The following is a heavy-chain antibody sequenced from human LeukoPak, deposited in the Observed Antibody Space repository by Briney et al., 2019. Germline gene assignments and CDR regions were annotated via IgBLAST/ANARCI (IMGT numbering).Heavy chain of an antibody. J-gene: IGHJ4*02. CDR2: IWYDGSNK. CDR3: AKDLSRHIVVVTALVDY. CDR1: GFTFSSYG. D-gene: IGHD2-21*02. Sequence: GGSLRLSCAASGFTFSSYGMHWVRQAPGKGLEWVAVIWYDGSNKYYADSVKGRFTISRDNSKNTLYLQMNSLRAEDTAVYYCAKDLSRHIVVVTALVDYWGQGTLVTVSS. V-gene: IGHV3-33*06.